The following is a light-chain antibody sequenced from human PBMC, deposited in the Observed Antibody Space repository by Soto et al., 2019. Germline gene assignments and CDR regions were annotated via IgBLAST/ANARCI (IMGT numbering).Light chain of an antibody. Sequence: DVQMTQSPSTLSASVGDRVAITCRASQSISSWLAWYQQKPGKAPKLLIYDASILEGGVPSRFSGSGSGTDFTLTISRLEPEDFVVYYCQQYITLPHTFGQGTKVDI. CDR3: QQYITLPHT. CDR1: QSISSW. CDR2: DAS. V-gene: IGKV1-5*01. J-gene: IGKJ2*01.